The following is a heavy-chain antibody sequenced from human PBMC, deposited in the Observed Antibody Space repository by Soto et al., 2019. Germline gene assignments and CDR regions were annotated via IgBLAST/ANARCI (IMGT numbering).Heavy chain of an antibody. CDR2: MNSDGSTT. V-gene: IGHV3-74*01. J-gene: IGHJ2*01. CDR1: GFTFSSYW. CDR3: ARAGRAFWYFDP. Sequence: EVQLVESGGGLVQPGGSLRLSCAASGFTFSSYWMHWVRQAPGKGLVWVSRMNSDGSTTSYADSVKGRFTISRDNAKNTVYLQMNSLTAEDTAVYYCARAGRAFWYFDPWGRGTLVTVSS.